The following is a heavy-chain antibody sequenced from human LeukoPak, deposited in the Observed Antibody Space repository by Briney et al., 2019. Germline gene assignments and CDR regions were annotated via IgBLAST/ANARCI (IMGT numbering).Heavy chain of an antibody. V-gene: IGHV1-2*02. CDR3: ARDSIYGDYSWFDP. CDR1: GYTFTGYY. CDR2: INPNSGGT. Sequence: ASVKVSCKASGYTFTGYYMHWVRQAPGQGLEWMGWINPNSGGTNYAQKFQGRVTMTRDTPISTAYMELSRLRSDDAAVYYCARDSIYGDYSWFDPWGQGTLVTVSS. J-gene: IGHJ5*02. D-gene: IGHD4-17*01.